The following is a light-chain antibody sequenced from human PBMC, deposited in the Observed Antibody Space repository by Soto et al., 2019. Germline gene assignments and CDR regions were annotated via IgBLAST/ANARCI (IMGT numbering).Light chain of an antibody. CDR1: QSIRSSY. J-gene: IGKJ4*01. CDR3: QQYGTSPLT. V-gene: IGKV3-20*01. CDR2: GAS. Sequence: EIVLTQSPGTLSLSPGERATLSCRASQSIRSSYLAWYQQKPGQAPRLLINGASSRATGIPDRFSGSGSGTDFTLTISRLEPEDFAVYYCQQYGTSPLTFGGGTIVEIK.